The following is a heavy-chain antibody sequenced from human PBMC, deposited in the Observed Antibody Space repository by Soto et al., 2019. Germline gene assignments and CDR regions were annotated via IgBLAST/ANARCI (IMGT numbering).Heavy chain of an antibody. D-gene: IGHD6-13*01. Sequence: PGGSLRLSCAASGFTFSSYAMHWVRQAPGKGLEWVAVISYDGSNKYYADSVKGRFTISRDNSKNTLYLQMNSLRAEDTAVYYCATYIAAAAPWGQGTLVTVSS. J-gene: IGHJ4*02. CDR1: GFTFSSYA. V-gene: IGHV3-30-3*01. CDR3: ATYIAAAAP. CDR2: ISYDGSNK.